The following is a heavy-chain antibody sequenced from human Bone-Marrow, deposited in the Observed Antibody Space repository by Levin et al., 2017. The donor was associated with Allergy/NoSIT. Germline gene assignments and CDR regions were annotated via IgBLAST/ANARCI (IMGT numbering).Heavy chain of an antibody. V-gene: IGHV4-30-4*01. J-gene: IGHJ6*02. CDR2: IFQSGST. CDR3: ARERREWIGDNDPAHYGLDV. Sequence: TLSLTCTVSGGSMTTGEYYWNWVRQSPGAGLEWIGHIFQSGSTFYNPSLERRLMMSIDPTRSQFSLTLGSVTAADTAVYYCARERREWIGDNDPAHYGLDVWGQGTTVTVSS. D-gene: IGHD2-21*02. CDR1: GGSMTTGEYY.